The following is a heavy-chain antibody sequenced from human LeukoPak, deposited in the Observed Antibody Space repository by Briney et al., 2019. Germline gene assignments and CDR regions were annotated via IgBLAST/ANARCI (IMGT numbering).Heavy chain of an antibody. CDR2: IIPIFGTA. V-gene: IGHV1-69*05. J-gene: IGHJ5*02. D-gene: IGHD3-9*01. CDR3: ARDRYDILTGYYQLIWFQP. CDR1: GGTFSSYA. Sequence: SVKVSCKASGGTFSSYAISWVRQAPGQGLEWMGGIIPIFGTANYAQKFQGRVTITTDESTSTAYLELSSLRSEDTAVYYCARDRYDILTGYYQLIWFQPWRQGTLVTVSS.